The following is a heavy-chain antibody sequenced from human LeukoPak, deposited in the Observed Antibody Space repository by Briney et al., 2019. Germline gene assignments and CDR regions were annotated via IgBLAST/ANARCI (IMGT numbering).Heavy chain of an antibody. Sequence: GGSLRLSCAASGFTFSSYAMSWVRQAPGKGLEWVSSISGAGGTTGYADSVKGRFTTSRDNAKNTLYLQMNSLRAEDTALYYCAKGRLLWFGELPDFWGQGTLVTVSS. D-gene: IGHD3-10*01. V-gene: IGHV3-23*01. CDR1: GFTFSSYA. CDR2: ISGAGGTT. J-gene: IGHJ4*02. CDR3: AKGRLLWFGELPDF.